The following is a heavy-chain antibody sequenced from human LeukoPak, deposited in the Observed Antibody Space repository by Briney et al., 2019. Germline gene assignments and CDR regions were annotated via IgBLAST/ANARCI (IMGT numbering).Heavy chain of an antibody. J-gene: IGHJ4*02. Sequence: ASVKVSCTASGGTFSSYAISWVRQAPGQGLEWMGGIIPIFGTANYAQKFQGRVTITADESTSTAYMELSSLRSEDTAVYYCARGGYDFWSGYYEFGYWGQGTLVTVSS. V-gene: IGHV1-69*13. D-gene: IGHD3-3*01. CDR1: GGTFSSYA. CDR3: ARGGYDFWSGYYEFGY. CDR2: IIPIFGTA.